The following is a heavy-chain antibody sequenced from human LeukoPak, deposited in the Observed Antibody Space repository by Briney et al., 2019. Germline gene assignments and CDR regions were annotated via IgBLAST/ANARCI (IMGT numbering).Heavy chain of an antibody. J-gene: IGHJ4*02. CDR2: INPSGGST. D-gene: IGHD2-15*01. CDR1: GYTFASYY. V-gene: IGHV1-46*01. CDR3: ARVGRYCSGGSCYGSRFDY. Sequence: WASVKVSCKASGYTFASYYMHWVRQAPGQGLEWMGIINPSGGSTSYAQKFQGRVTMTRDMSTSTVYMELSSLRSEDTAVYYCARVGRYCSGGSCYGSRFDYWGQGTLVTVSS.